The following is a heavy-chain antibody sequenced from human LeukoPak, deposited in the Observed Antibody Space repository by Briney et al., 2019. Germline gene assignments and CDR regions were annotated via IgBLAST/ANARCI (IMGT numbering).Heavy chain of an antibody. Sequence: ASVKVSCKASGYTFTGYYIHWVRQAPGQGLEWMGWINPNLDVTNYAQKFQGRVTMTRDTSISTANMELSRLRSDDTAVYYCARDRSFDYWGQGSLVTVSS. V-gene: IGHV1-2*02. CDR2: INPNLDVT. J-gene: IGHJ4*02. CDR3: ARDRSFDY. CDR1: GYTFTGYY.